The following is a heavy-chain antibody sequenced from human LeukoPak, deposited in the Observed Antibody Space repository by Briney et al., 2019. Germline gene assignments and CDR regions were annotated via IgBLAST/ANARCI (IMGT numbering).Heavy chain of an antibody. CDR1: GFTFSSYG. J-gene: IGHJ4*02. Sequence: GGSLRLSCAASGFTFSSYGMHWVRQAPGKGLEWVAFIRYDGSNKYYADSVKGRFTISRDNSKNTLYLQMNSLRAEDTAVYYCARDRRRDYDILTGSLDYWGQGTLVTVSS. V-gene: IGHV3-30*02. CDR2: IRYDGSNK. D-gene: IGHD3-9*01. CDR3: ARDRRRDYDILTGSLDY.